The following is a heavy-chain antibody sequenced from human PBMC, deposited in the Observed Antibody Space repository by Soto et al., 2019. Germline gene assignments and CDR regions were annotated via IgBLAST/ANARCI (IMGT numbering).Heavy chain of an antibody. CDR2: LYWNEDK. CDR3: AHRDYYNRSGYAPFDS. D-gene: IGHD3-22*01. CDR1: GFSLSTSGVG. Sequence: SGPTLGNPTQTLTLTCSFSGFSLSTSGVGVGWIRQPPGKALEWLVLLYWNEDKRYSPSLESRLTVTKDTSKNQVVLTMTNVDPVDTATYYCAHRDYYNRSGYAPFDSWGQGTLVTVSS. V-gene: IGHV2-5*01. J-gene: IGHJ4*02.